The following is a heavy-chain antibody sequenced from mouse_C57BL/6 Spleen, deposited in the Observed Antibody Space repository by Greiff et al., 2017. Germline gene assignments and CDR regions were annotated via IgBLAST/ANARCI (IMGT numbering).Heavy chain of an antibody. Sequence: VMLVESGPGLVQPSQSLSITCTVSGFSLTSYGVHWVRQSPGKGLEWLGVIWRGGSTDYNAAFMSRLSITKDNSKSQVFFKMNSLQADDTAIYYCAKGGAYEYYAMDYWGQGTSVTVSS. CDR3: AKGGAYEYYAMDY. CDR1: GFSLTSYG. J-gene: IGHJ4*01. V-gene: IGHV2-5*01. CDR2: IWRGGST. D-gene: IGHD2-3*01.